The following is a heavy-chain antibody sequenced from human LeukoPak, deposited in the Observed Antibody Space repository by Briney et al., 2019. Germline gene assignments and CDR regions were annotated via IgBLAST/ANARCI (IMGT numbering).Heavy chain of an antibody. CDR1: GFTFSGYW. J-gene: IGHJ4*02. CDR3: ARTSHYVDIAATIPYGIYYFDY. Sequence: GGSLRLSCAASGFTFSGYWMSWVRQAPGKGLEWVANIKHDGSEKFYVDSVKGRFTISRDNAKNSLYLQMNSLRAEDTAVYYCARTSHYVDIAATIPYGIYYFDYWGQGTLVTVSS. V-gene: IGHV3-7*01. CDR2: IKHDGSEK. D-gene: IGHD5-12*01.